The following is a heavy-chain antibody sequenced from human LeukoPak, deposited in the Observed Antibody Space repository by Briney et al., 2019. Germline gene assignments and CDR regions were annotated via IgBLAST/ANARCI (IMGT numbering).Heavy chain of an antibody. CDR3: ARASGLRYFDWLSPRPDYYYGMDV. CDR2: MNPNSGNT. J-gene: IGHJ6*02. Sequence: GASVKVSCKASGYTFTSYDINWVRQATGQGLEWMGWMNPNSGNTGYAQKFQGRVTMTRNTSISTAYMELSSLRSEDTAVYYCARASGLRYFDWLSPRPDYYYGMDVWGQGTTVTVSS. V-gene: IGHV1-8*01. CDR1: GYTFTSYD. D-gene: IGHD3-9*01.